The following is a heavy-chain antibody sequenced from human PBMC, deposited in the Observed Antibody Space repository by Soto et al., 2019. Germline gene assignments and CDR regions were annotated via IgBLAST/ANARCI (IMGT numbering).Heavy chain of an antibody. CDR3: ARDRFGGFYGDYETTPGFDP. CDR1: GGSISSGGYY. J-gene: IGHJ5*02. V-gene: IGHV4-31*03. CDR2: IYYSGST. Sequence: QVQLQESGPGLVKPSQTLSLTCTVSGGSISSGGYYWSWIRQHPGKGLEWIGYIYYSGSTYYNPSLKSRVTISVDTSKNQFSLKLSSVTAADTAVYYCARDRFGGFYGDYETTPGFDPWGQGTLVTVSS. D-gene: IGHD4-17*01.